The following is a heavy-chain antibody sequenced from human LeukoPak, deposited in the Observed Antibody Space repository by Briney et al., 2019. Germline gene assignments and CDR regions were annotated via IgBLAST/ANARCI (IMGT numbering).Heavy chain of an antibody. Sequence: GGSLRLSCAASGFTFSSYSMNWVRQALGKGLEWVSYISSSSSTIYYADSVKGRFTISRDNAKNSLYLQMNSLRAEDTAVYYRARDPTRGTTWGQGTLVTVSS. J-gene: IGHJ4*02. CDR2: ISSSSSTI. CDR3: ARDPTRGTT. D-gene: IGHD1-7*01. V-gene: IGHV3-48*01. CDR1: GFTFSSYS.